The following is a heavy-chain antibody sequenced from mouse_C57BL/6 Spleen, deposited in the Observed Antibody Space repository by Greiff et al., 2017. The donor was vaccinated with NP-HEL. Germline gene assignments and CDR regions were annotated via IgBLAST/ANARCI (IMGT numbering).Heavy chain of an antibody. J-gene: IGHJ2*01. CDR1: GYTFTSYW. CDR2: INPSSGYT. CDR3: ARGFSSPDFYFDY. D-gene: IGHD2-4*01. V-gene: IGHV1-7*01. Sequence: QVQLKESGAELAKPGASVKLSCKASGYTFTSYWMHWVKQRPGQGLEWIGYINPSSGYTKYNQKFKDKATLTADKSSSTAYMQLSSLTYEDSAVYYCARGFSSPDFYFDYWGQGTTLTVSS.